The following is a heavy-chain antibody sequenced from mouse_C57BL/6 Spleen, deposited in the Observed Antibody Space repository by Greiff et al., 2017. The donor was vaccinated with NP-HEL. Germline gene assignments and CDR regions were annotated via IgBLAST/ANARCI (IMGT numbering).Heavy chain of an antibody. Sequence: VHVKQSGTVLARPGASVKMSCKTSGYTFTSYWMHWVKQRPGQGLEWIGAIYPGNSDTSYNQKFKGKAKLTAVTSSNTAYMQLSSLTTEDSAIYYCARGTVVAPHWYFDVWGTGTTVTVSS. CDR3: ARGTVVAPHWYFDV. J-gene: IGHJ1*03. CDR2: IYPGNSDT. CDR1: GYTFTSYW. D-gene: IGHD1-1*01. V-gene: IGHV1-5*01.